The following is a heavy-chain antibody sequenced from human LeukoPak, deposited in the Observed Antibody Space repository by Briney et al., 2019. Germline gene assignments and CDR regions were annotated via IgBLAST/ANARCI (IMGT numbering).Heavy chain of an antibody. V-gene: IGHV1-8*03. CDR2: MNPNSGNT. D-gene: IGHD1-7*01. CDR3: ARGPRYNWNYGGWFDP. J-gene: IGHJ5*02. CDR1: GYTFISYD. Sequence: ASVKVSCKASGYTFISYDINLVRQATGQGLEWMGWMNPNSGNTGYAQKFQGRVTITRNTSISTAYMELSSLISEDTAVYYCARGPRYNWNYGGWFDPWGQGSLVTVSS.